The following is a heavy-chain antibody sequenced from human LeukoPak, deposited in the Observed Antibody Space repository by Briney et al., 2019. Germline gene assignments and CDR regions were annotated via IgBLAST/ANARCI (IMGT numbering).Heavy chain of an antibody. CDR3: ARAYSSSSPFDY. Sequence: GASVKVSCKASGYTFTSYGISWVRQAPGQGLEWMGRISAYNGNTKYAQKLQGRVTMTTDTSTSTAYMELRSLRSEDTAVYYCARAYSSSSPFDYWGQGTLVTVSS. J-gene: IGHJ4*02. D-gene: IGHD6-6*01. CDR1: GYTFTSYG. V-gene: IGHV1-18*01. CDR2: ISAYNGNT.